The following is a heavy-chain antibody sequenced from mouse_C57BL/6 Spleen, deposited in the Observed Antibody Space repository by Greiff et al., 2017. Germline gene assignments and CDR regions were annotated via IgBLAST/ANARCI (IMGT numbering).Heavy chain of an antibody. CDR3: APSSSYGSMDY. D-gene: IGHD1-1*01. CDR1: GYTFTDYY. Sequence: EVQLQESGPVLVKPGASVKMSCKASGYTFTDYYMNWVKQSHGKSLEWIGVINPYNGGTSYNQKFKGKATLTVDKSSSTAYMELNSLTSEDSAVYYCAPSSSYGSMDYWGQGTSVTVSS. V-gene: IGHV1-19*01. CDR2: INPYNGGT. J-gene: IGHJ4*01.